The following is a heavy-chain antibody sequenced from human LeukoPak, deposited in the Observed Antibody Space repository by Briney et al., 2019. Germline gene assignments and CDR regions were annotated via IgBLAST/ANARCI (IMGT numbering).Heavy chain of an antibody. CDR2: IYYSGST. Sequence: SETLSLTCTVSDGSISSSSYYWGWIRQPPGKGLEWIGSIYYSGSTYYNPSLKSRVTISVDTSKNQFSLKLSSVTAADTAVYYCARRAVVVIVGAFDIWGQGTMVTVSS. J-gene: IGHJ3*02. CDR1: DGSISSSSYY. CDR3: ARRAVVVIVGAFDI. V-gene: IGHV4-39*07. D-gene: IGHD3-22*01.